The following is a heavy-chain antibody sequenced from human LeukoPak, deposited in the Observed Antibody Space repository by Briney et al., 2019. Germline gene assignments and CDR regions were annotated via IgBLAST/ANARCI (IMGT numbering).Heavy chain of an antibody. CDR3: ARSKYDVLTGSPDY. CDR1: GYTSAGFY. Sequence: APVKVSCKALGYTSAGFYMHSVRQAPGHGLEWMGWINPNSGGTNYVQTFQGRVTVTSDTTMSTAYMELTRLTSADSAMYYCARSKYDVLTGSPDYWGQGTLVTVSS. V-gene: IGHV1-2*02. J-gene: IGHJ4*02. D-gene: IGHD3-9*01. CDR2: INPNSGGT.